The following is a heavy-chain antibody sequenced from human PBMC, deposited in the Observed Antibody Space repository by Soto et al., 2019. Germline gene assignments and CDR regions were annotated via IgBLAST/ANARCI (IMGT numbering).Heavy chain of an antibody. J-gene: IGHJ3*02. D-gene: IGHD2-2*02. CDR1: GYTFTSYG. CDR3: ARVVCDIVVVPAATPDAFDI. Sequence: ASVKVSCKASGYTFTSYGISWVRQAPGQGLEWMGWISAYNGNTNYAQKLQGRVTMTTDTSTSTAYMELRSLRSDDTAVYYCARVVCDIVVVPAATPDAFDIWGQGTMVTVSS. CDR2: ISAYNGNT. V-gene: IGHV1-18*01.